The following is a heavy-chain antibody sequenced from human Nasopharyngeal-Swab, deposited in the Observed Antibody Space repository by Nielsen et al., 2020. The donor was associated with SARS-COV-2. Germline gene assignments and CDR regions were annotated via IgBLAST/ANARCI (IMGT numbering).Heavy chain of an antibody. V-gene: IGHV4-59*01. J-gene: IGHJ4*02. CDR1: GGSISSYY. D-gene: IGHD3-22*01. CDR3: ARVGTYYYDSSGYYPTPSFDY. CDR2: IYYSGST. Sequence: SETLSLTCTVSGGSISSYYWSWIRQPTGKGLEWIGYIYYSGSTNYNPSLKSRVTISVDTSKNQFSLKLSSVTAADTAVYYCARVGTYYYDSSGYYPTPSFDYWGQGTLVTVSS.